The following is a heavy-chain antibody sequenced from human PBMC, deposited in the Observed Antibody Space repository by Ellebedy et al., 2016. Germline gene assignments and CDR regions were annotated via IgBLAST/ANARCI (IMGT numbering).Heavy chain of an antibody. CDR3: GRECNSYGCLAY. CDR2: IYSGGNT. J-gene: IGHJ4*02. Sequence: GGSLGLSCAASGFTVSSKDLTWVRQAPGKGLEWVSVIYSGGNTYYADSVKGRFTISRHNSKNTLYLQMNSLRAEDTAVYFCGRECNSYGCLAYWGQGTLVTVSS. CDR1: GFTVSSKD. V-gene: IGHV3-53*04. D-gene: IGHD5-18*01.